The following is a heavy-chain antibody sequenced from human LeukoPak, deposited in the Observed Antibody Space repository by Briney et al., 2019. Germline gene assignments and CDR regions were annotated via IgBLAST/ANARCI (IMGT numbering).Heavy chain of an antibody. CDR3: ASGWEPRRFDY. Sequence: SETLSLTCTVSGGSISSSSYYWSWIRPPPGKGLEWIGYIYYSGSTNYNPSLKSRVTISVDTSKNQFSLKLSSVTAADTAVYYCASGWEPRRFDYWGQGTLVTVSS. J-gene: IGHJ4*02. V-gene: IGHV4-61*01. CDR1: GGSISSSSYY. D-gene: IGHD1-26*01. CDR2: IYYSGST.